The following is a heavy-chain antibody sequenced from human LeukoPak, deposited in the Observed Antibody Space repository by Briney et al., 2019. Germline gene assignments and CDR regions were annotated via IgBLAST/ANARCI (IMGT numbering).Heavy chain of an antibody. V-gene: IGHV3-9*03. D-gene: IGHD6-19*01. Sequence: GRSLRLSCAASGFTFDDYAMHWVRQAPGKGLEWVSGISWNSGSIGYADSVKGRFTISRDNAKNSLYLPMNSLRAEDMALYYCAKAQGGSGWYGPNWYFDLWGRGTLVTVSS. J-gene: IGHJ2*01. CDR3: AKAQGGSGWYGPNWYFDL. CDR1: GFTFDDYA. CDR2: ISWNSGSI.